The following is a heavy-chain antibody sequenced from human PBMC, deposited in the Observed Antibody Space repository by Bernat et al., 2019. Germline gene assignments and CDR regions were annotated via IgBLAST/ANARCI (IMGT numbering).Heavy chain of an antibody. Sequence: QVQLVESGGGVVQPGRSLRLSCAASGFTFSSYGMHWVRQAPGKGLEWVAVISYDGSNKYYADSVKGRFTISRDNSKNTLYLQMNSLRAEDTAVDYWAKDTRRTVVGATHFFDYWGQGTLVTVSS. CDR2: ISYDGSNK. CDR3: AKDTRRTVVGATHFFDY. J-gene: IGHJ4*02. D-gene: IGHD1-26*01. V-gene: IGHV3-30*18. CDR1: GFTFSSYG.